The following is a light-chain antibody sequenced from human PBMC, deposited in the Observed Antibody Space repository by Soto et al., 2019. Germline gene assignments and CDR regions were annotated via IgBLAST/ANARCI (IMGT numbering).Light chain of an antibody. V-gene: IGKV1-33*01. CDR1: QDITNC. J-gene: IGKJ3*01. CDR2: DAS. CDR3: QQYDNLPLT. Sequence: DIQMTQIPSSLSASVGDRVTITCQASQDITNCLNWYHQKPGKAPNLLIYDASNLESGVPSRFNGSGSWTHFTLTISSLQPADTATYYCQQYDNLPLTFGPGTKVEIK.